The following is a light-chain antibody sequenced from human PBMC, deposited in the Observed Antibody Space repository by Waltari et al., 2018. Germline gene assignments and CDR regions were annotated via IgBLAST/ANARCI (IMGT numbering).Light chain of an antibody. CDR1: QSLLHSNGYNY. V-gene: IGKV2-28*01. Sequence: EIVLPQSPLSLPVTLGEPASISFTSSQSLLHSNGYNYLDWYVQRPGLPPRLLIYFGSYRASGVPDRFSGSGSVTDFTLKISKVEAEDVGVYYCMQALQTSITFGQGTRLEIK. CDR3: MQALQTSIT. J-gene: IGKJ5*01. CDR2: FGS.